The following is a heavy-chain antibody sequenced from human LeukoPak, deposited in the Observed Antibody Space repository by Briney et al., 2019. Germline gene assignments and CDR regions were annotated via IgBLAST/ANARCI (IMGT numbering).Heavy chain of an antibody. D-gene: IGHD2-21*01. J-gene: IGHJ4*02. CDR1: GFTFSSYW. Sequence: GGSLRLSCAASGFTFSSYWMSWVRQAPGKGLEWVANIKQDGSEKYYVDSVKGRFTISRDNAKNSLYLQMNSLRADDTAVYYCARVSASSEFPLHSWGQGTLVTVSS. CDR3: ARVSASSEFPLHS. CDR2: IKQDGSEK. V-gene: IGHV3-7*01.